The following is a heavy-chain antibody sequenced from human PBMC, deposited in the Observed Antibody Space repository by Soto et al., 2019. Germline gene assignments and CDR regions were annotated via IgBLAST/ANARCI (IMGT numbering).Heavy chain of an antibody. CDR3: ARGQEGGSYFLAFDI. CDR1: GFTFSSHW. CDR2: INSDGSTT. J-gene: IGHJ3*02. Sequence: EVQLVESGGGLVQPGGSLRLSCAASGFTFSSHWMHWVRQFPGKGLVWVSRINSDGSTTTYADSVKGRFTISRDNAKNPLYLQLNSLRAEDTAVYYCARGQEGGSYFLAFDIWGQGTMVTVSS. D-gene: IGHD1-26*01. V-gene: IGHV3-74*01.